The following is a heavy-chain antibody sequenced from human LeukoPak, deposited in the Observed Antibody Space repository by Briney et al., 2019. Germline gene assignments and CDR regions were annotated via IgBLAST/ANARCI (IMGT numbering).Heavy chain of an antibody. V-gene: IGHV1-69*05. CDR3: AREGTMVRGVLEDYYMDV. CDR2: IIPIFGTA. CDR1: GGTFSSYA. D-gene: IGHD3-10*01. Sequence: ASAKVSCKASGGTFSSYAISWVRQAPGQGLEWMGGIIPIFGTANYAPKFQGRVTITTDESTSTAYMELSSLRSEDTAVYYCAREGTMVRGVLEDYYMDVWGKGTTVTVSS. J-gene: IGHJ6*03.